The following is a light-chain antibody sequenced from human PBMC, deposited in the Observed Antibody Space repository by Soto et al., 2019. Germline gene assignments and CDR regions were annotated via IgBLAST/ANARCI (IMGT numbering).Light chain of an antibody. Sequence: QSALTQPPSASGSPGLSVTISCTGTSSDVGGYNYVSWYQQHPGKVPKLMIYDVNKRPSGVPDRFSGSKSGNTASLTVSGLQDEDEADYYCSSYTGRNSLIFGGGTKVTVL. CDR1: SSDVGGYNY. V-gene: IGLV2-8*01. CDR3: SSYTGRNSLI. J-gene: IGLJ2*01. CDR2: DVN.